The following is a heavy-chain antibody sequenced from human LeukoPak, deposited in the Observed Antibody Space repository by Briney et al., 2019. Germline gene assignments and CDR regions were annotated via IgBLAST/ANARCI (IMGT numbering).Heavy chain of an antibody. Sequence: GGSLRLSCAASGFTVSSNYMSWVRQAPGKGLEWVSVIYSGGSTYYADSVKGRFTISRDNSKNTLYLQMNSLRAEDTAVYCCARWVDTAMVFDYWGQGTLVTVSS. V-gene: IGHV3-66*02. J-gene: IGHJ4*02. CDR2: IYSGGST. D-gene: IGHD5-18*01. CDR1: GFTVSSNY. CDR3: ARWVDTAMVFDY.